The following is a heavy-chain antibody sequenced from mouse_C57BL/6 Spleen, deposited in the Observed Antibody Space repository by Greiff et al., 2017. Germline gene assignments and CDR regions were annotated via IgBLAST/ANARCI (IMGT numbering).Heavy chain of an antibody. J-gene: IGHJ4*01. D-gene: IGHD1-1*02. V-gene: IGHV14-4*01. CDR3: TTGWYYAMDY. CDR1: GFNIKDDY. CDR2: IDPENGDT. Sequence: VQLKESGAELVRPGASVKLSCTASGFNIKDDYMHWVKQRPEQGLEWIGWIDPENGDTEYASKFQGKATITADTSSNTAYLQLSSLTSEDAAVYYCTTGWYYAMDYWGQGTSVTVSS.